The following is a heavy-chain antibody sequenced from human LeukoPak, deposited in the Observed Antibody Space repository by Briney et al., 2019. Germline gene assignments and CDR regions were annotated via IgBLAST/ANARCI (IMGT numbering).Heavy chain of an antibody. CDR3: AKDRGAGSRIVVVQAAMTD. Sequence: GGSLRPSCAASGFTFSSYAMSWVRQAPGKGLEWVSAISGSGGSTYYADSVKGRFTISRDNSKNTLYLQMNSLRAEDTAVYYCAKDRGAGSRIVVVQAAMTDWGQGTLVTVSS. J-gene: IGHJ4*02. V-gene: IGHV3-23*01. CDR2: ISGSGGST. D-gene: IGHD2-2*01. CDR1: GFTFSSYA.